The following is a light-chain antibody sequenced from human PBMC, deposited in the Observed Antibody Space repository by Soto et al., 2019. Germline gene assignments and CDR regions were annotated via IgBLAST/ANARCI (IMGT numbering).Light chain of an antibody. V-gene: IGLV1-40*01. CDR3: QSFDSNNHGV. CDR2: ANI. J-gene: IGLJ3*02. Sequence: QSVLTQPPSVSGAPGQRVTISCTGSGSNIGAGYDVHWYQQLPGTAPKLLIFANINRPSGVPDRFSGSIDRSSSSASLAISGLKTADETDYFCQSFDSNNHGVFGGGTQLTVL. CDR1: GSNIGAGYD.